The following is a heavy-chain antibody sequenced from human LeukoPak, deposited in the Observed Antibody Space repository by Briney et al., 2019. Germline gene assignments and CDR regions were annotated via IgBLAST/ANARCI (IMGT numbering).Heavy chain of an antibody. J-gene: IGHJ3*02. CDR3: ARYSSLEYCSGGSCPYDAFDI. Sequence: SETLSLTCAVSGGSISSGGYSWSWIRQPPGKGLEWIGYIYHSGSTYYNPSLKSRVTISVDRSKNQFSLKLSSVTAADTAVYYCARYSSLEYCSGGSCPYDAFDIWGQGTMVTVSS. CDR1: GGSISSGGYS. CDR2: IYHSGST. V-gene: IGHV4-30-2*02. D-gene: IGHD2-15*01.